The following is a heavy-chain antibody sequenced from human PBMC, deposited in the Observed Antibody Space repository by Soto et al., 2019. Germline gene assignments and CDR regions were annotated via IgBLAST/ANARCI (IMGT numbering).Heavy chain of an antibody. J-gene: IGHJ4*02. CDR2: ISASGGST. V-gene: IGHV3-23*01. CDR3: AKFPFYDILTGYFFDY. CDR1: GFTFSSYA. D-gene: IGHD3-9*01. Sequence: EVQLLESGGGLVQPGGSLRLSCAASGFTFSSYAMSWVRQAPGKGLEWVSAISASGGSTYYADSVKGRFTISGDNSKNTLYLQMNSLRAEDTAVYYCAKFPFYDILTGYFFDYWGQGTLVTVSS.